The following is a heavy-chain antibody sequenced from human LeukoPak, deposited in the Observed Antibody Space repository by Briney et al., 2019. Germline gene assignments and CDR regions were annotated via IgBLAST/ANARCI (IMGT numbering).Heavy chain of an antibody. Sequence: PSETLSLTCAVYGGSFSGYYWSWIRHPPGKGLEWIGEINHSGSPNYNPSLKSRVTISVDTSKNQFSLKLSSVTAADTAVYYCARGIVVVVTAIFDYWGQGTLVTVSS. J-gene: IGHJ4*02. D-gene: IGHD2-15*01. CDR3: ARGIVVVVTAIFDY. V-gene: IGHV4-34*01. CDR1: GGSFSGYY. CDR2: INHSGSP.